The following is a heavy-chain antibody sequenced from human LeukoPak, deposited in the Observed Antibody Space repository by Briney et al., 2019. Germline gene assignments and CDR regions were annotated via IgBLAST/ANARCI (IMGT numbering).Heavy chain of an antibody. Sequence: SETLSLTCAVYGGSFSGYYWSWIRQPPGKGLEWLGEINHSGSTNYNPSLKGRVTISVDTSKNQFSLKLSSVTAADTAVYYCARGRLRYFDWLLLSWFDPWGKGTLVTVSS. D-gene: IGHD3-9*01. CDR3: ARGRLRYFDWLLLSWFDP. CDR2: INHSGST. V-gene: IGHV4-34*01. CDR1: GGSFSGYY. J-gene: IGHJ5*02.